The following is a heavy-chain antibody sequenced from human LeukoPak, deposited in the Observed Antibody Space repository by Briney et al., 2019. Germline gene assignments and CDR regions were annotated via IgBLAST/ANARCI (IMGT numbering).Heavy chain of an antibody. D-gene: IGHD5-24*01. CDR2: INQEGSEK. Sequence: GGSLRLSCAVSGLTFRSYWMSWVRQAPGKGLEWVANINQEGSEKYVVDSVRGRFTVSRDNDKNSLHLQMNPLRGEDTAVYYCARARDGRFFAYWGQGTLVTVSS. CDR3: ARARDGRFFAY. CDR1: GLTFRSYW. V-gene: IGHV3-7*01. J-gene: IGHJ4*02.